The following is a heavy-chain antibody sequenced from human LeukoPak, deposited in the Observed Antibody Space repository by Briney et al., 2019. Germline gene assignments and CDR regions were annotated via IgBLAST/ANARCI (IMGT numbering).Heavy chain of an antibody. V-gene: IGHV3-48*01. CDR1: GFTFSSYS. D-gene: IGHD3-10*01. CDR2: ISRSSHII. J-gene: IGHJ4*02. CDR3: ARGGRYYGSGFDY. Sequence: HPGGSLRLSCAASGFTFSSYSMNWVRQAPGKGLEWVSYISRSSHIIYYADSVKGRFTISRDNAKNSLYLQMNSLRVEDTAVYYCARGGRYYGSGFDYWGQGTLVTVSS.